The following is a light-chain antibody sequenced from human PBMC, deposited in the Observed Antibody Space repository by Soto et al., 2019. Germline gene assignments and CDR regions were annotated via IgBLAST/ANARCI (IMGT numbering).Light chain of an antibody. CDR3: IQGTHWTPGT. Sequence: DVVMTQSPLSLPVTLGQPASISCRSSQSLVYSDGNTYLTWFQQRPGQSPRRLIYKVSNRDSGVPDRFSGSGSCTDFTLKISRGEAEDVGVYYCIQGTHWTPGTFGQATKLEIK. CDR1: QSLVYSDGNTY. CDR2: KVS. V-gene: IGKV2-30*01. J-gene: IGKJ2*02.